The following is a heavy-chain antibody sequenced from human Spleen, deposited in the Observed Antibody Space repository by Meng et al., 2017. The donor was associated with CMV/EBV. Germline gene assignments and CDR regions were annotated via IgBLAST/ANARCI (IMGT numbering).Heavy chain of an antibody. V-gene: IGHV1-46*01. J-gene: IGHJ2*01. CDR3: EMIAARGNFDL. D-gene: IGHD6-13*01. Sequence: SCKASGNTFSTYDIHWMRQAPGQGLEWMGLINPRGGSTTYAQKFQDRFTMTRDTSTSTVYMELSSLRSDDTAVYYCEMIAARGNFDLWGRGTLVTVSS. CDR2: INPRGGST. CDR1: GNTFSTYD.